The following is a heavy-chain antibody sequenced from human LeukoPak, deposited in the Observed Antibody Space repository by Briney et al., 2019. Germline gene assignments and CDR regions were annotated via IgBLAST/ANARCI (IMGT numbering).Heavy chain of an antibody. CDR2: IYHSGST. Sequence: SETLSLTCTVSGYSISSGYYWGWIRQPPGKGLEWIGSIYHSGSTYYNPSLKSRVTISVDTSKNQFSLKLSSVTAADTAVYYCARDNSGYDFRDYWGQGTLVTVSS. CDR1: GYSISSGYY. CDR3: ARDNSGYDFRDY. D-gene: IGHD5-12*01. J-gene: IGHJ4*02. V-gene: IGHV4-38-2*02.